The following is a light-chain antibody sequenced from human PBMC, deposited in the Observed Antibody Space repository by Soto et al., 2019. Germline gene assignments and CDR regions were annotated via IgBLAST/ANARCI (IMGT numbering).Light chain of an antibody. Sequence: EIVMTQSPATLSVSPGERATLSCRAGQIVSSGLAWYQQKPGQTPRLLIYAASTRATGIPARFSGSGSGTEFTLTISSLQSEDFAVYYCQQYNNWPRAFGPGTKVDIK. CDR2: AAS. CDR3: QQYNNWPRA. CDR1: QIVSSG. J-gene: IGKJ3*01. V-gene: IGKV3-15*01.